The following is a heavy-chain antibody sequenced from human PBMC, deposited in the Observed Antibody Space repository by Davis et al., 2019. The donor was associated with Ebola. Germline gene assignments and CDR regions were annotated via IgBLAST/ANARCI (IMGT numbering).Heavy chain of an antibody. V-gene: IGHV1-8*01. CDR3: ARGTRSFDH. Sequence: AASVKVSCKASGDTFTSYDINWVQQATGQGLEWMGWMNPNSGNTGYAQKFQDRITLTRSTSISTAYMDLSSLTSEDTAVYYCARGTRSFDHWGQGTLVSVSS. CDR2: MNPNSGNT. J-gene: IGHJ4*02. CDR1: GDTFTSYD.